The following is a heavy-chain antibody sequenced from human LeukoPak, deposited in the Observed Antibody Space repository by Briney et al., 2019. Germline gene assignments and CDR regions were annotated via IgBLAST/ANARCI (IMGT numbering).Heavy chain of an antibody. CDR2: ISSSSSTI. V-gene: IGHV3-48*04. J-gene: IGHJ4*02. D-gene: IGHD2-21*02. CDR3: ARVPCGGDCYSIYFDY. CDR1: GFTFSSYS. Sequence: GGSLTLSCAASGFTFSSYSMNWVRQAPGEGLEWVSYISSSSSTIYYADSVKGRFTISRDNAKNSLYLQMNSLRAEDTAVYYCARVPCGGDCYSIYFDYWGQGTLVTVSS.